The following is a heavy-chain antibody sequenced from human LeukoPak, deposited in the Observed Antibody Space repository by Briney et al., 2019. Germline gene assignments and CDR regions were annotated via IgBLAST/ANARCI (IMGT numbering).Heavy chain of an antibody. CDR2: INPSGGST. Sequence: ASAKVSCKASGYTFTSYYMHWVRQAPGQGLEWMGIINPSGGSTSYAQKFQGRVTMTRDMSTSTVYMELSSLRSEDTAVYYCARDTGVSSGYPLGIDYWGQGTLVTVSS. D-gene: IGHD3-22*01. CDR3: ARDTGVSSGYPLGIDY. CDR1: GYTFTSYY. V-gene: IGHV1-46*01. J-gene: IGHJ4*02.